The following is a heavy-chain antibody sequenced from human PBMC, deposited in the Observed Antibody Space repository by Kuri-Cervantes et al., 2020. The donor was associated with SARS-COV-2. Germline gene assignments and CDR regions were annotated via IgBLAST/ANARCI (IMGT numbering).Heavy chain of an antibody. Sequence: GGSLRLSCAASGFTVSSNYMSWVRQAPGKGLEWVSVIYSGGSTYYADSVKGRFTISRDNSKNTLYLQMNSLRSEDTAVYYCARRSLEWSQGMDVWGKGTTVTVSS. CDR3: ARRSLEWSQGMDV. CDR1: GFTVSSNY. V-gene: IGHV3-53*05. CDR2: IYSGGST. J-gene: IGHJ6*03. D-gene: IGHD3-3*01.